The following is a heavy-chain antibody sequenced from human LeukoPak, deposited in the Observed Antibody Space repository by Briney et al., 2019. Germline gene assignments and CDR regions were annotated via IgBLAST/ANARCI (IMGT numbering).Heavy chain of an antibody. CDR3: ARGIAVAGTDY. J-gene: IGHJ4*02. CDR2: IYYSGST. CDR1: GGSISIGGHY. D-gene: IGHD6-19*01. V-gene: IGHV4-31*03. Sequence: SETLSLTCTVSGGSISIGGHYWSWIRQHPGKGLEWIGYIYYSGSTYYNPSLKSRVTISVDTSKNQFSLKLSSVTAADTAVYYCARGIAVAGTDYWGQGTLVTVSS.